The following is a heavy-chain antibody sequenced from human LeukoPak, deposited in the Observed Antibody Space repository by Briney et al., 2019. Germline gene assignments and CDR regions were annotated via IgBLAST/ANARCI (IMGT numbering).Heavy chain of an antibody. V-gene: IGHV1-24*01. CDR1: GYTLTELS. CDR2: FDPEDGET. CDR3: ATLSGYDPDTFSSGDY. J-gene: IGHJ4*02. D-gene: IGHD5-12*01. Sequence: GASVKVSCKVSGYTLTELSMHWVRQALGKGLEWMGGFDPEDGETIYAQKFQGRVTMTEDTSTDTAYMELSSLRSEDTAVYYCATLSGYDPDTFSSGDYWGQGTLVTVSS.